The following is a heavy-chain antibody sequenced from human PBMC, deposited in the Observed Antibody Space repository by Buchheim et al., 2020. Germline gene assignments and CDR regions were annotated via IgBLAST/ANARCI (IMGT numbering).Heavy chain of an antibody. CDR1: GGSIISSSHY. J-gene: IGHJ4*02. Sequence: QLQLQESGPGLVKPSETLSLTCTVSGGSIISSSHYWAWIRQPPGKGLEWIASIFHSGTTYYHLSLKSRVTMSVDTSKNQFSLKLNSVTAADTAVYYCARTLGADYGDYLDYWGQGTL. CDR3: ARTLGADYGDYLDY. V-gene: IGHV4-39*01. D-gene: IGHD4-17*01. CDR2: IFHSGTT.